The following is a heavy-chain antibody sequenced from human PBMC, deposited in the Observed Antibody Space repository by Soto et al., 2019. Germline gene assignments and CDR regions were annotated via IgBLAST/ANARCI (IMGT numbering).Heavy chain of an antibody. D-gene: IGHD7-27*01. CDR2: ISGSGGST. J-gene: IGHJ3*02. V-gene: IGHV3-23*01. CDR1: GFTFSSYA. CDR3: AKSTGADDAFDI. Sequence: QLGGPLRLSCAASGFTFSSYAMSWVRQAPGKGLEGVSAISGSGGSTYYADSVKGRFTISRDNSKNTLYLQMNSLRAEDTAVYYCAKSTGADDAFDIWGQGTMVTVSS.